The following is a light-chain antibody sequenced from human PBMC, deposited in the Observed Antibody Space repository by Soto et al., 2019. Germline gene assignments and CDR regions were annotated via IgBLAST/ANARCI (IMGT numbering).Light chain of an antibody. J-gene: IGKJ5*01. CDR3: QQYNNWPPIT. CDR2: AAS. V-gene: IGKV3-15*01. Sequence: EIVLTQSPGTLSLSPGDRATLSYRASQSVSTNLAWYQQKPGQAPRLLIFAASTRATGIPARFSGSGSGTEFTLTISSLQSEDFGVYYCQQYNNWPPITFGQGTRLEIK. CDR1: QSVSTN.